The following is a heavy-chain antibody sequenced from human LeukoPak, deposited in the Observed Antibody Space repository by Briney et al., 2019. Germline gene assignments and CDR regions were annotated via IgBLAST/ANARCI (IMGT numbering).Heavy chain of an antibody. CDR2: IYYSGST. CDR1: GGSISSYY. Sequence: SETLSLTCTVSGGSISSYYWSWIRQPPGKGLEWIGYIYYSGSTNYNPSLKSRVTISVDTSKNQFSLKLSSVTAADTAVYYCARVGYTRSWNYFDHWGQGALVTVSS. CDR3: ARVGYTRSWNYFDH. V-gene: IGHV4-59*01. J-gene: IGHJ4*02. D-gene: IGHD5-12*01.